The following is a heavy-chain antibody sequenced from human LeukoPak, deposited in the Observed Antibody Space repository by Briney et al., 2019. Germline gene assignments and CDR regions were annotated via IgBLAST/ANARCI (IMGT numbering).Heavy chain of an antibody. CDR1: GGSISSGDYY. CDR2: THYSGNA. D-gene: IGHD3-3*01. V-gene: IGHV4-31*03. J-gene: IGHJ2*01. CDR3: ARAILTPSGFVWHFDL. Sequence: PSEALSPTCTVSGGSISSGDYYWSWIRKHPGDGLGWIRYTHYSGNAYSSPSLKSRVTISVDTSKSQFSMKLSSVTAADTAVYYCARAILTPSGFVWHFDLWGRGTLVTVSS.